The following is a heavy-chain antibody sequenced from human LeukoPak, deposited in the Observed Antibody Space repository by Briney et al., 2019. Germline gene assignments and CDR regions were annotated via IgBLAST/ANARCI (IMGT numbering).Heavy chain of an antibody. Sequence: SETLSLTCAVSGGSISSSNWWSWVRQPPGKGLEWIGEIYHSGSTNYNPSLKSRVTISVDTSKNQFSLKLSSVTAADTAVYYCARRGVGATGVPDYWGQGTLVTVSS. CDR2: IYHSGST. D-gene: IGHD1-26*01. V-gene: IGHV4-4*02. J-gene: IGHJ4*02. CDR1: GGSISSSNW. CDR3: ARRGVGATGVPDY.